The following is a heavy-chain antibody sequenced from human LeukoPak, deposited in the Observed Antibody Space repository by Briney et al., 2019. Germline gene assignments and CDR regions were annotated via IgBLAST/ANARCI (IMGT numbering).Heavy chain of an antibody. J-gene: IGHJ4*02. CDR2: IKQDGGQI. Sequence: GGSLRLSCAASEFTFSSYWMSWVRQAPGKGLEWVANIKQDGGQIYYLDSVKGRFTVSRDNAKNSLYLQMSSLRAEDTAVYYCARLGARQMLEYWGQGTLVTVSS. V-gene: IGHV3-7*01. CDR3: ARLGARQMLEY. CDR1: EFTFSSYW. D-gene: IGHD4-17*01.